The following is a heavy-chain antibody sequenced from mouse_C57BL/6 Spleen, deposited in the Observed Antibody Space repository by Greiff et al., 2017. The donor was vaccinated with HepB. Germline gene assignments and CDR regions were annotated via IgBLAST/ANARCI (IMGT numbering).Heavy chain of an antibody. D-gene: IGHD1-1*01. V-gene: IGHV1-39*01. Sequence: EVQVVESGPELVKPGASVKISCKASGYSFTDYNMNWVKQSNGKSLEWIGVINPNYGTTSYNQKFKGKATLTVDQSSSTAYMQLNSLTSEDSAVYYCASLYYYGSSYWYFDVWGTGTTVTVSS. CDR3: ASLYYYGSSYWYFDV. J-gene: IGHJ1*03. CDR1: GYSFTDYN. CDR2: INPNYGTT.